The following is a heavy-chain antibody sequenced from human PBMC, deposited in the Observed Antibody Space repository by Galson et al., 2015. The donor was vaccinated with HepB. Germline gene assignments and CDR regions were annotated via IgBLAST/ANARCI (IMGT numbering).Heavy chain of an antibody. Sequence: SVKVSCKASGYTFTSYGISWVRQAPGQGLEWMGWISAYNGNTNYAQKLQGRVTMTTDTSTSTAYMELRSLRSDEKAVYYCARPAHGYCRSTSCYAGMDVWGQGTTVTVSS. D-gene: IGHD2-2*03. J-gene: IGHJ6*02. V-gene: IGHV1-18*04. CDR1: GYTFTSYG. CDR3: ARPAHGYCRSTSCYAGMDV. CDR2: ISAYNGNT.